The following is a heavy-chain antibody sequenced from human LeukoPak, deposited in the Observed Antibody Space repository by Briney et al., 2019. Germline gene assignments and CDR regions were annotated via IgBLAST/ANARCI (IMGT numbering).Heavy chain of an antibody. J-gene: IGHJ4*02. CDR1: GGSISSGGYY. V-gene: IGHV4-31*03. CDR2: IYYSGST. CDR3: ARVDTAMVFDY. D-gene: IGHD5-18*01. Sequence: SETLSLTCTVSGGSISSGGYYWSWIRQHPGRGLEWIGYIYYSGSTYYNPSLKSRVTISVDTSKNQFSLKLSSVTAADTAMYYCARVDTAMVFDYWGQGALVTVSS.